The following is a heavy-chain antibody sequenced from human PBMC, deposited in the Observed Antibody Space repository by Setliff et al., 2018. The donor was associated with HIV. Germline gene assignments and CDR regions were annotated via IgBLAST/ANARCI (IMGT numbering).Heavy chain of an antibody. J-gene: IGHJ3*02. V-gene: IGHV4-30-4*01. Sequence: SETLSLTCTVSGDSINSGDYYWSWIRQPPGKGLEWIGYIYHSGSTHYNPSLNSRVAFSVDTSKNQFSLKLYSVTVADTAFYYCVRADSSSWFFATFDIWGQGTMVTVSS. CDR1: GDSINSGDYY. CDR2: IYHSGST. D-gene: IGHD6-13*01. CDR3: VRADSSSWFFATFDI.